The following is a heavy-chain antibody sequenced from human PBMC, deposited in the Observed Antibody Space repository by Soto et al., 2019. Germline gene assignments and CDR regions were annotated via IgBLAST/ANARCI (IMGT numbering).Heavy chain of an antibody. D-gene: IGHD6-19*01. CDR2: IYHSGST. CDR1: GGSISSSNW. CDR3: ARLAGRSSGWYIGWFDP. Sequence: QVQLQESGPGLVKPSGTLSLTCAVSGGSISSSNWWSWVRQPPGKGLEWIVEIYHSGSTNYNPSLKSRVTISVDKSKNQFSLKLSSVTAADTAVYYCARLAGRSSGWYIGWFDPWGQGTLVTVSS. J-gene: IGHJ5*02. V-gene: IGHV4-4*02.